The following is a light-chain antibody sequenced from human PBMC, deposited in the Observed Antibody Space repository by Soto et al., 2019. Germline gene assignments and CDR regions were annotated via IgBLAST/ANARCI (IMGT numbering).Light chain of an antibody. CDR2: DTS. V-gene: IGKV3-15*01. CDR1: QSVSSS. CDR3: QQYVHWPPGA. J-gene: IGKJ1*01. Sequence: EIVVTQSPATLSVSPGERVTLSCRASQSVSSSLAWYQQRPGRAPRLLIYDTSTRTAGIAARFSGSGSGTEFTLTISRLQSEDSAVYYCQQYVHWPPGAFGQGTKVDSK.